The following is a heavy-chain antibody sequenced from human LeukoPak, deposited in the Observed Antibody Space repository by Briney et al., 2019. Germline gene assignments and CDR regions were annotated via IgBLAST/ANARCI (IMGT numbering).Heavy chain of an antibody. CDR2: IVVGSGNT. CDR1: GLTFTSSA. Sequence: SVKVSCKASGLTFTSSAMQWVRQARGQRLEWIGWIVVGSGNTNYAQKFQERVTITRDMSTSTAYMELSSLRSEDTAVYYCARSVYTRIAVTEGATNWFDPWGQGTLVTVSS. CDR3: ARSVYTRIAVTEGATNWFDP. J-gene: IGHJ5*02. D-gene: IGHD6-19*01. V-gene: IGHV1-58*02.